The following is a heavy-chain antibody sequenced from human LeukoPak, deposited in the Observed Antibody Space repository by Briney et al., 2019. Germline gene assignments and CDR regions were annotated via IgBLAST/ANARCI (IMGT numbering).Heavy chain of an antibody. CDR3: TRDLGDDSSGYLLGDY. J-gene: IGHJ4*02. D-gene: IGHD3-22*01. V-gene: IGHV3-49*04. Sequence: GGSLRLSCTASGFTFGDYAMSWVRQAPGKGLEGVGFIRSKAYGGTTEYAASVKGRFTISRDDSKSIAYLQMNSLKTEDTAVYYCTRDLGDDSSGYLLGDYWGQGTLVTVSS. CDR1: GFTFGDYA. CDR2: IRSKAYGGTT.